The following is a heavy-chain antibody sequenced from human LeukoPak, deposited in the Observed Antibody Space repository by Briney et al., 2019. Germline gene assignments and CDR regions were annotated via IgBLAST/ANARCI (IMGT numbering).Heavy chain of an antibody. Sequence: GGSLRLSCAASAFTVSSNFMTWVRQAPGKGLEWVSAINWNGGSTGFADSVRGRFTVSRDNAKNSLYLQMDSLRAEDTAVYYCARWVAVNSYYYLDVWGKGTTATVSS. V-gene: IGHV3-20*04. CDR1: AFTVSSNF. J-gene: IGHJ6*03. D-gene: IGHD6-19*01. CDR2: INWNGGST. CDR3: ARWVAVNSYYYLDV.